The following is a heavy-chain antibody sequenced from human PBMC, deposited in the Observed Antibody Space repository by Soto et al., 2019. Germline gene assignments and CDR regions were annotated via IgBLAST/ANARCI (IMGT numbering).Heavy chain of an antibody. CDR1: GFSLSNARMG. D-gene: IGHD3-10*01. Sequence: QVTLKESGPVLVKPTETLTLTCTVSGFSLSNARMGVSWIRQPPGKALEWLAHIFSNDEKSYSTSLKSRLTISKDTSKCQVVLTMTNMDPVDTATFYCARIRPGGSGLFRSGMRYFDLCGRGTLVTVSS. V-gene: IGHV2-26*01. CDR2: IFSNDEK. J-gene: IGHJ2*01. CDR3: ARIRPGGSGLFRSGMRYFDL.